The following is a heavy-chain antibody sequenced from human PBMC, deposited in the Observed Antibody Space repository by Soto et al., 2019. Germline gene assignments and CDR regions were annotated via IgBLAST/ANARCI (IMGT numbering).Heavy chain of an antibody. CDR3: AKVAANFYYTMDV. D-gene: IGHD6-25*01. CDR2: ISGSGGST. CDR1: GFTFSGYA. Sequence: GGSLRLSCAASGFTFSGYAMTWCRQAPGKGLEWVSSISGSGGSTYYADSVKGRFTVSRDNSKNTLYLQMNSLRPDDTAVYYCAKVAANFYYTMDVWGPGTTVTVS. J-gene: IGHJ6*02. V-gene: IGHV3-23*01.